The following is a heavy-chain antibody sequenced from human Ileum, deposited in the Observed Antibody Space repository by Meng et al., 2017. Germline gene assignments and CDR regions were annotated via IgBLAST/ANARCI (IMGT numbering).Heavy chain of an antibody. CDR1: GGSVNSGSYY. CDR3: ARSSTSPASYFFDY. D-gene: IGHD6-6*01. V-gene: IGHV4-61*01. Sequence: QGPLQGSGPRLVRPSETLALACTGPGGSVNSGSYYWSWIRQPPGKGLEWIGHIYYSGSTNYNPSLKSRVTISVDMSKNQFSLKLNSVTAADTAIYFCARSSTSPASYFFDYWGQGTLVTVSS. J-gene: IGHJ4*02. CDR2: IYYSGST.